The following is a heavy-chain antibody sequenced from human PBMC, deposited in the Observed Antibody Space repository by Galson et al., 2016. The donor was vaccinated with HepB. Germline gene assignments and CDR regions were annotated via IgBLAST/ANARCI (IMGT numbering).Heavy chain of an antibody. V-gene: IGHV4-4*02. Sequence: SETLSLTCVVSSGSISTSNWWTWVRQPPGKGLEWIGEIHHTGSTNYTPSLKSRVTISVDKSKNQFSLTLKSVTAADTAVYYCARDGVVGSLNYHGMDVWGQGTTVTVSS. CDR1: SGSISTSNW. J-gene: IGHJ6*02. CDR2: IHHTGST. CDR3: ARDGVVGSLNYHGMDV. D-gene: IGHD2-15*01.